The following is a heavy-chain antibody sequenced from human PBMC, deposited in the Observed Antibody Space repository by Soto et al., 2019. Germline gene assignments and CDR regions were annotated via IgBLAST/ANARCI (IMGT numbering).Heavy chain of an antibody. CDR1: GDSISSNNW. CDR2: IYHSGST. J-gene: IGHJ4*02. Sequence: QVQLQESGPGLVKPSGTLSLTCAVSGDSISSNNWWSWVHQPPGKGLEWIGEIYHSGSTNYRPSLRSRATVSVDKSKNQFSLKLTSVTATDTAVYYCARRLAGFGDPLDSWGQGTLVTVSS. CDR3: ARRLAGFGDPLDS. D-gene: IGHD3-10*01. V-gene: IGHV4-4*02.